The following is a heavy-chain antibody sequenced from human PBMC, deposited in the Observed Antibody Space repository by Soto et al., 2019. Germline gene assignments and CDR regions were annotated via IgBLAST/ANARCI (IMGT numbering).Heavy chain of an antibody. Sequence: ETLSLTGTVAGGCISSYYLSWIRQPPGKGLEWIWYIYYSGSTNYNPSLKSRVTISVDTSKNQFSLKLSSVTAADTAVYYCARGTHQFTMVRGVIGYYYYGMDVWGQGTTVTVSS. CDR2: IYYSGST. CDR1: GGCISSYY. CDR3: ARGTHQFTMVRGVIGYYYYGMDV. J-gene: IGHJ6*02. D-gene: IGHD3-10*01. V-gene: IGHV4-59*01.